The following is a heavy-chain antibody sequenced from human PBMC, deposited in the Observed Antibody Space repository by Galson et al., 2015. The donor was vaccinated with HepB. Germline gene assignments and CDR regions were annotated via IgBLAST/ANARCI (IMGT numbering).Heavy chain of an antibody. CDR2: IIPIFGTT. Sequence: SVKVSCKASGGTFSNYAISWVRQAPGQGLEWMGGIIPIFGTTHYAQKFQGRVTITADKSTSTAYMELSSLRSEDTAVYYCARATYYYDTNGFLTFDYWGQGTLVTVSS. CDR1: GGTFSNYA. CDR3: ARATYYYDTNGFLTFDY. D-gene: IGHD3-22*01. V-gene: IGHV1-69*06. J-gene: IGHJ4*02.